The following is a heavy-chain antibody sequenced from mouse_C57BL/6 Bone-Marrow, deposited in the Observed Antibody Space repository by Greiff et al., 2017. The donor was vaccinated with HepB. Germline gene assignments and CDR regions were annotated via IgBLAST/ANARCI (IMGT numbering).Heavy chain of an antibody. J-gene: IGHJ4*01. CDR1: GFTFSSYA. CDR2: ISSGGDYI. Sequence: DVKLVESGEGLVKPGGSLKLSCAASGFTFSSYAMSWVRQTPEKRLEWVAYISSGGDYIYYADTVKGRFTISRDNARNTLYLQMSSLKSEDTAMYYCTRERRSTRRYYYAMDYWGQGTSVTVSS. CDR3: TRERRSTRRYYYAMDY. V-gene: IGHV5-9-1*02.